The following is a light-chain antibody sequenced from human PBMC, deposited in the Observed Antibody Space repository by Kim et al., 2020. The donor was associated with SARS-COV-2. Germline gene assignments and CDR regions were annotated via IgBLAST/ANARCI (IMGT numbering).Light chain of an antibody. CDR2: RAS. Sequence: GDRVTITCRASQSVSDWLAWYQQKPGKAPKRLIYRASSLESGVPSRFSGGGSGTEFTLTISSLQPDDFATYYCQQYNSDSPRTFGQGTKVDIK. J-gene: IGKJ1*01. CDR1: QSVSDW. CDR3: QQYNSDSPRT. V-gene: IGKV1-5*03.